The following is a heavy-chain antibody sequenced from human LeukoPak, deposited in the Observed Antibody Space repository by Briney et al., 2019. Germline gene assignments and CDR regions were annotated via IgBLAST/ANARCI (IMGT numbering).Heavy chain of an antibody. Sequence: SETLSLTCTVSGGSISSSSYYWGWIRQPPGEGLEWIGSIYYSGSTYYNPSLKSRVTISVDTSKNQFSLKLSSVTAADTAVYYCARHRTYCSGSSCYFPPFDYWGQGTLVTVSS. CDR1: GGSISSSSYY. J-gene: IGHJ4*02. CDR3: ARHRTYCSGSSCYFPPFDY. D-gene: IGHD2-15*01. V-gene: IGHV4-39*01. CDR2: IYYSGST.